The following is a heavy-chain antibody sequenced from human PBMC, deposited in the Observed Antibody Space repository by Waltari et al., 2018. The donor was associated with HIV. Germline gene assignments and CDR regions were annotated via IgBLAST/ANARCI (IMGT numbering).Heavy chain of an antibody. CDR2: ITWNRGRT. CDR1: GFTFDDYA. CDR3: AKSDIDYGMDV. V-gene: IGHV3-9*01. J-gene: IGHJ6*02. Sequence: EVQLVESGGGLVQPGRSLRLSCAASGFTFDDYAMHWVRQVPGKGLEWVSAITWNRGRTGYADSVKGRFIISRDNAKNSLYLQMNSLRVEDTALYYCAKSDIDYGMDVWGQGTTVTVSS. D-gene: IGHD2-15*01.